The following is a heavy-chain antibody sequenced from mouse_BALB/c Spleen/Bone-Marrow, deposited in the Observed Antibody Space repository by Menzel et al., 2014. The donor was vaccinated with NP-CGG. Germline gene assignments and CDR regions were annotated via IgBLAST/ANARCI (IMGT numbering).Heavy chain of an antibody. V-gene: IGHV1-22*01. CDR2: VNPNIGGT. CDR3: ARGRWYY. J-gene: IGHJ2*01. Sequence: EVHLVESGPELVKPGASVKISCKTSGYTFTDYTLHWVKQSHGKSLGWIGGVNPNIGGTSYNQKFKGKASLTVNKSSTTAYMELRSLTSEDSAVYYCARGRWYYWGQGTTLTVSS. CDR1: GYTFTDYT. D-gene: IGHD2-3*01.